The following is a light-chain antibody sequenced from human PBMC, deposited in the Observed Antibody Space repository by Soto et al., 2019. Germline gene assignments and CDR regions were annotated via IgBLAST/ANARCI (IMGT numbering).Light chain of an antibody. CDR2: DAS. CDR3: QQRSNWPPTWT. V-gene: IGKV3-11*01. J-gene: IGKJ1*01. Sequence: IVCTQSPYTLSLSPGERATLSCRASQSVSSYLAWYRQKPGQAPRLLIYDASNRATGIPARFSGSGSGTDFTLTISSLEPEDFAVYYCQQRSNWPPTWTFGQGTKVDIK. CDR1: QSVSSY.